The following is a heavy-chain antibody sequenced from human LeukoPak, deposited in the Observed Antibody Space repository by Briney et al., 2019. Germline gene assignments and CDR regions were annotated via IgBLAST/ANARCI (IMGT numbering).Heavy chain of an antibody. CDR3: ARTRQWLSDAFDI. D-gene: IGHD6-19*01. CDR2: IYHSGST. V-gene: IGHV4-30-2*02. J-gene: IGHJ3*02. Sequence: SETLSLTCAVSGGSIGSGGYSWSWIRQPPGKGLEWIGYIYHSGSTYYNPSLKSRVTISVDRSKNQFSLKLSSVTTADTAVYYCARTRQWLSDAFDIWGQGTMVTVSS. CDR1: GGSIGSGGYS.